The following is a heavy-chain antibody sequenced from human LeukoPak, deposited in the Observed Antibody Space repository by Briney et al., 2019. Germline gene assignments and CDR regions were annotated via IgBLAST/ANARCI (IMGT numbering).Heavy chain of an antibody. D-gene: IGHD3-10*01. CDR1: GFTFSSYA. CDR2: ISGSGGST. Sequence: GGSLRLSCAASGFTFSSYAMSWVRQAPGKGLEWVSAISGSGGSTYYADSVKGWFTISRDNSKNTLYLQMNSLRAEDTAVYYCAKDLITMVRGVTYYFDYWGQGTLVTVSS. V-gene: IGHV3-23*01. CDR3: AKDLITMVRGVTYYFDY. J-gene: IGHJ4*02.